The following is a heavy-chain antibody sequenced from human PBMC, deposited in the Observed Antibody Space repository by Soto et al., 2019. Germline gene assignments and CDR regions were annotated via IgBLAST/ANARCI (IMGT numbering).Heavy chain of an antibody. V-gene: IGHV4-4*02. CDR2: IYHTEST. CDR1: GDSISSSFW. Sequence: SETLSLTCAVSGDSISSSFWWSWVRQPPGKGLEWIGEIYHTESTVYNPSLKSRVTISVDKSKNQFSLNLDSVTAADTAVYYCARYDFGTFDYWGRGILVTVSA. D-gene: IGHD4-17*01. J-gene: IGHJ4*02. CDR3: ARYDFGTFDY.